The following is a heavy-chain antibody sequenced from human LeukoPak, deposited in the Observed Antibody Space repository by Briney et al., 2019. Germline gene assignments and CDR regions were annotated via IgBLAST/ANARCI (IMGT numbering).Heavy chain of an antibody. V-gene: IGHV3-11*04. CDR3: AKAGNHYYYYMDV. CDR1: GFIFRDHY. D-gene: IGHD1-14*01. CDR2: IGSSGSVK. Sequence: GGSLRLSCAASGFIFRDHYMSWIRQAPGQGLEWVSYIGSSGSVKYYTDSVKGRFTVSRDNARNSLYLQMNSLRAEDTAVYYCAKAGNHYYYYMDVWGKGTTVTVSS. J-gene: IGHJ6*03.